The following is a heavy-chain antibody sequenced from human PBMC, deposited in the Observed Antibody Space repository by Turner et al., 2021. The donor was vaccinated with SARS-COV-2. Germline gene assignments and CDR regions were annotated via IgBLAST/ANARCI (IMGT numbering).Heavy chain of an antibody. CDR3: AKDLDYVWGSYRSTEYFQH. J-gene: IGHJ1*01. V-gene: IGHV3-23*01. CDR2: ISGSGGST. CDR1: GFTFSSYA. Sequence: EVQLLESGGGLVQPGGSLSLSCAASGFTFSSYAMSWVRQAPGKGLEWVSVISGSGGSTYYADSVKGRFTISRDNSKNTLYLQMNSLRAEDTAVYYCAKDLDYVWGSYRSTEYFQHWGQGTLVTVSS. D-gene: IGHD3-16*02.